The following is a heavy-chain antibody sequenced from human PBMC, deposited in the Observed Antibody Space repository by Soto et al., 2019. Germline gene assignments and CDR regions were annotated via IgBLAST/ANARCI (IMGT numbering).Heavy chain of an antibody. J-gene: IGHJ6*02. CDR3: ARDTTDRLAAARTRPYYYYGMDV. D-gene: IGHD6-13*01. CDR2: IIPIFGTA. V-gene: IGHV1-69*12. Sequence: QVQLVQSGAEVKKPGSSVKVSCKASGGTFSSYAISWVRQAPGQGLEWMGGIIPIFGTANYAQKFQGRVTITADESTSTAYRELSSLRSEDTAVYYCARDTTDRLAAARTRPYYYYGMDVWGQGTTVTVSS. CDR1: GGTFSSYA.